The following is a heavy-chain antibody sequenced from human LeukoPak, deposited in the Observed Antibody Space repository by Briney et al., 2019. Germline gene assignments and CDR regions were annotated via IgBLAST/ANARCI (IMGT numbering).Heavy chain of an antibody. D-gene: IGHD6-13*01. CDR2: INHSGST. CDR3: ARDQISSSWYDDAFDI. J-gene: IGHJ3*02. Sequence: SETLSLTCAVYGGSFSGYYWSWIRQPPGKGLEWIGEINHSGSTNYSPSLKSRVTMSVDTSKNQFSLKLSSVTAADTAVYYCARDQISSSWYDDAFDIWGQGTMVTVSS. CDR1: GGSFSGYY. V-gene: IGHV4-34*01.